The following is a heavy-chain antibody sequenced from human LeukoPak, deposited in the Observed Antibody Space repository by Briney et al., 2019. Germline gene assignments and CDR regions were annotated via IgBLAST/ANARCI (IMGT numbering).Heavy chain of an antibody. J-gene: IGHJ3*02. V-gene: IGHV3-23*01. D-gene: IGHD2-2*01. Sequence: GGSLRLSCAASGFTFSIYAMSWVRQAPGKGLEWGSAISGSGGSTYYADSVKGRFTISRDNSKNTLYLQTNSLRAEDTAVYYCAKVGYCSSTSCYAFDIWGQGTIVTVSS. CDR1: GFTFSIYA. CDR2: ISGSGGST. CDR3: AKVGYCSSTSCYAFDI.